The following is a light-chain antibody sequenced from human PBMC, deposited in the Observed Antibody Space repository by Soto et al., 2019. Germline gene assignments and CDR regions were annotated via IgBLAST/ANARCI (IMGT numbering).Light chain of an antibody. Sequence: EIVMTQSPATLSVSPGERATLSCRASQSVSTNLAWYQQKPGQAPRLLLFAAAARATGVPARFSGSGSGTEFTLTISSLQSEDFAVDDCQQYNNWPPGTFGQGTKVEIK. V-gene: IGKV3-15*01. CDR1: QSVSTN. CDR2: AAA. J-gene: IGKJ1*01. CDR3: QQYNNWPPGT.